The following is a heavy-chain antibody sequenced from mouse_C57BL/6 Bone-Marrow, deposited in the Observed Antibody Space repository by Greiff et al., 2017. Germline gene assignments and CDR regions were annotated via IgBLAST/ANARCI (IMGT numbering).Heavy chain of an antibody. CDR1: GYTFTSYW. CDR2: IYPSASET. CDR3: ARGTTVVARYPMDY. V-gene: IGHV1-61*01. Sequence: QVQLQQPGAELVRPGSSVKLSCKASGYTFTSYWMDWVKQRPGQGLEWIGNIYPSASETHYNPKFKDKATLTVDKSSSTAYMQLSSLTSDDSAGYYCARGTTVVARYPMDYWGQGTSVTVSS. J-gene: IGHJ4*01. D-gene: IGHD1-1*01.